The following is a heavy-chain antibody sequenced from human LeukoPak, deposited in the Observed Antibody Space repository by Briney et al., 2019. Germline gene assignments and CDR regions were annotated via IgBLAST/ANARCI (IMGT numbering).Heavy chain of an antibody. CDR2: ISYHGRNK. Sequence: PGGSLRLSCAAPGFTFSDYAFHWVRQAPGKGLEWVAVISYHGRNKFNADSVKGRFTISRDDSTHTLYLQMDSLRAEDTAVYYCARDRVEWGFGVNAFDHWGQGTMVTVSS. V-gene: IGHV3-30*04. CDR1: GFTFSDYA. CDR3: ARDRVEWGFGVNAFDH. D-gene: IGHD3-10*01. J-gene: IGHJ3*01.